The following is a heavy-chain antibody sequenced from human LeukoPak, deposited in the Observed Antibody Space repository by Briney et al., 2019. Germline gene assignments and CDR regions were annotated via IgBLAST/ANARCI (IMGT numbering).Heavy chain of an antibody. CDR1: GYSISSGYY. CDR3: ARLGPYCSSTSCYIRRSYYYMDV. J-gene: IGHJ6*03. V-gene: IGHV4-38-2*01. CDR2: IYHSGST. D-gene: IGHD2-2*02. Sequence: SETLSLTCAVSGYSISSGYYWGWIRQPPGKGLEWIGSIYHSGSTYYNPSLKSRVTISVDTSKNQFSLKLSSVTAADTAVYYCARLGPYCSSTSCYIRRSYYYMDVWGKGTTVTVSS.